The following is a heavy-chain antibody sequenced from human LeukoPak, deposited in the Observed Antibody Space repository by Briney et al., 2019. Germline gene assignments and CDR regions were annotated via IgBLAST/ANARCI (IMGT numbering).Heavy chain of an antibody. CDR2: TYSRSRWYH. V-gene: IGHV6-1*01. Sequence: HSQALSLTCAISGDSVSSNSAAWNWIRQSPSRGLEWLGRTYSRSRWYHDYAVSVRSRITINPDTSKNQFSLHLNSVTPDDTAVYYCARGYGAYGAEYSHHWGQGTLVTVSS. D-gene: IGHD4-17*01. CDR3: ARGYGAYGAEYSHH. J-gene: IGHJ1*01. CDR1: GDSVSSNSAA.